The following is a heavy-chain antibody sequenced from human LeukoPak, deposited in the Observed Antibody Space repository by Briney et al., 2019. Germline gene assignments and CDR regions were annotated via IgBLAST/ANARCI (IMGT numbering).Heavy chain of an antibody. CDR2: TKPDGSAE. J-gene: IGHJ4*02. D-gene: IGHD2-15*01. CDR1: GFIFRNYW. CDR3: ARDGGLHTNFDY. Sequence: GGSLRLSCAASGFIFRNYWMGWVRQAPGKGLEWVANTKPDGSAEYYADSVRGRFTASRDNANNLLYLQMNRLRAEDTAVYYCARDGGLHTNFDYWGQGTLLTVSS. V-gene: IGHV3-7*01.